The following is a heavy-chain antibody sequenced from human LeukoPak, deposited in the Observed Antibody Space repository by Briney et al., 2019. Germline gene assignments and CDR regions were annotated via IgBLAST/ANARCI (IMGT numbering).Heavy chain of an antibody. J-gene: IGHJ3*02. CDR2: INPNTGTT. CDR1: GYTFTDYY. CDR3: ARASSSGGYYSYDTFNI. V-gene: IGHV1-2*06. D-gene: IGHD3-22*01. Sequence: GASVKVSCKASGYTFTDYYMHWVRQAPGQGLEWMGRINPNTGTTNYAQKFQGRVTMTRDTSINTAYMELSSLRSDDTAVYYCARASSSGGYYSYDTFNIWGQGTMVTVSS.